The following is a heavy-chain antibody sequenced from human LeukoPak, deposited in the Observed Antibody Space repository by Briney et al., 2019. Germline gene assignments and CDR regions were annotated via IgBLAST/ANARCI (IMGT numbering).Heavy chain of an antibody. CDR1: GFTFSSYA. CDR2: INNSGGRT. D-gene: IGHD6-13*01. J-gene: IGHJ4*02. CDR3: AREDRGIAPFDY. V-gene: IGHV3-23*01. Sequence: GGSLRLSCAASGFTFSSYAMSWVRQAPGKGLEWVSGINNSGGRTDYADSVKGRFTISRDNSKNTLYLQMNSLRAEDTAVYYCAREDRGIAPFDYWGQGTLVTVSS.